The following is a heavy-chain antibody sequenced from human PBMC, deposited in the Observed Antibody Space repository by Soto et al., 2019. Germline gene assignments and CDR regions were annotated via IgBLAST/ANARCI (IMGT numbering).Heavy chain of an antibody. CDR2: INAANGNT. Sequence: QVHLVQSGAEVKKPGASVQVSCKASGYPFTNYALHWVRQAPGQRLEWMGWINAANGNTKYSQKFQGRVTINRDTSASTAYMEVSSLRSEDTAVYYCARGAAVVPAAFDYWGQGTLVTVSS. D-gene: IGHD2-2*01. J-gene: IGHJ4*02. V-gene: IGHV1-3*01. CDR1: GYPFTNYA. CDR3: ARGAAVVPAAFDY.